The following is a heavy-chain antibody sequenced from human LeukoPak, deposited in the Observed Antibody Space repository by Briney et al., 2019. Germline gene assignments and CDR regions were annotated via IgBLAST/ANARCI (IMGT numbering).Heavy chain of an antibody. D-gene: IGHD1-26*01. CDR1: GGSISSYY. J-gene: IGHJ3*02. CDR2: IYYSGST. CDR3: ARPHGGWADAFDI. V-gene: IGHV4-59*08. Sequence: SETLSLTCTVSGGSISSYYWSWIRQPPGKGLEWIGYIYYSGSTNYNPTLKSRVTISVDTSKNQFSLKLSSVTAADTAVYYCARPHGGWADAFDIWGQGTMVTVSS.